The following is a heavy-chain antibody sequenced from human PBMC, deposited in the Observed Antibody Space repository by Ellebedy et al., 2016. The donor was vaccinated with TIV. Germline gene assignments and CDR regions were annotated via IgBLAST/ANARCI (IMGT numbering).Heavy chain of an antibody. CDR2: IIPILGIA. Sequence: SVKVSXXASGGTFSSYAISWVRQAPGQGLEWMGRIIPILGIANYAQKFQGRVTITADKSTSTAYMELSSLRSEDTAVYYCARDRPLAYCGGDCQYYFDYWGQGTLVTVSS. V-gene: IGHV1-69*04. D-gene: IGHD2-21*02. J-gene: IGHJ4*02. CDR3: ARDRPLAYCGGDCQYYFDY. CDR1: GGTFSSYA.